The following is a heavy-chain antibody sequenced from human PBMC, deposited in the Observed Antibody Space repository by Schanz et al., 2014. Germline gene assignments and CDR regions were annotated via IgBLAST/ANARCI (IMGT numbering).Heavy chain of an antibody. CDR3: ARAAYGGYTSTPLRY. CDR2: INPNSGGT. J-gene: IGHJ4*02. CDR1: GYTFTDYY. Sequence: QVQLVQSGAEVKKLGASVKVSCKASGYTFTDYYMHWVRQAPGQGLEWMGRINPNSGGTNYAQKFQGRVTMTRDTSTSTVYMELSSLRSEDTAVYYCARAAYGGYTSTPLRYWGQGTLVTVSS. D-gene: IGHD5-12*01. V-gene: IGHV1-2*06.